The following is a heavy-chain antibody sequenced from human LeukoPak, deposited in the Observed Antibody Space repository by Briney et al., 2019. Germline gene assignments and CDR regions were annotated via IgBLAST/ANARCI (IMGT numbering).Heavy chain of an antibody. D-gene: IGHD2-8*01. V-gene: IGHV3-30*02. CDR2: IRNDETEK. Sequence: GGSLRLSCAASGFSFSDYGMHWVRQAPGKGLEWVAFIRNDETEKYYAESVKGRFTIYRDKSKNTLYLQMDSLSAEATAGYYCAKVDPVCHVWGKGTTVTVSS. CDR3: AKVDPVCHV. CDR1: GFSFSDYG. J-gene: IGHJ6*04.